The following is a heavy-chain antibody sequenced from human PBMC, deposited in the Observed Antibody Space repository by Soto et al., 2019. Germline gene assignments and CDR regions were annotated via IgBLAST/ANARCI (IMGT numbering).Heavy chain of an antibody. D-gene: IGHD3-3*01. CDR2: INHSGST. CDR1: GGSFSGYY. J-gene: IGHJ4*02. V-gene: IGHV4-34*01. CDR3: ARHHPGYYDFWSGSYYSDY. Sequence: PSETLSLTCAVYGGSFSGYYWSWIRQPPGKGLEWIGEINHSGSTNYNPSLKSRVTISVDTSKNQFSLKLSSVTAADTAVYYCARHHPGYYDFWSGSYYSDYWGQGTLVTVSS.